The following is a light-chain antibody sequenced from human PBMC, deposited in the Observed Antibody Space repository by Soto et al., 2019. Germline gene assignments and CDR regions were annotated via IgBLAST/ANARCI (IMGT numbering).Light chain of an antibody. CDR2: DNN. Sequence: QPVLTQPPSVSAAPGHEVTISCSGSSSNIGTYYVSWYQQLPGTAPKLLIYDNNKRPSGIPDRFSGSKSGASATLGIAGLQTGDEADYYCGTWDSSLRVYVFGTGTKVTVL. V-gene: IGLV1-51*01. CDR1: SSNIGTYY. CDR3: GTWDSSLRVYV. J-gene: IGLJ1*01.